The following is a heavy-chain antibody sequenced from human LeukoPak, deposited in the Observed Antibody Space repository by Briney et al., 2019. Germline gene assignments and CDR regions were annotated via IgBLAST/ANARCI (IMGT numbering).Heavy chain of an antibody. CDR1: GGSFSGYY. J-gene: IGHJ4*02. V-gene: IGHV4-34*01. CDR3: ARGAVPAAILAYFDY. D-gene: IGHD2-2*01. Sequence: SETLSLTCAVYGGSFSGYYWSWIRQPPGKRLEWIGEINHSGSTNYNPSLKSRVTISVDTSKNQFSLKLSSVTAADTAVYYCARGAVPAAILAYFDYWGQGTLVTVSS. CDR2: INHSGST.